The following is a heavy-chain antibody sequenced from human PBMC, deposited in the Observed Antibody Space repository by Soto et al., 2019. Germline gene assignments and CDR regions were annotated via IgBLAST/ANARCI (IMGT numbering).Heavy chain of an antibody. CDR1: GDSITSHL. D-gene: IGHD3-16*02. CDR2: MHYSGNT. V-gene: IGHV4-59*11. CDR3: ATGRDDNSDRYFGLVLES. J-gene: IGHJ4*02. Sequence: PSETLSLTCIVSGDSITSHLWTWIRQPPGKGLEWIGLMHYSGNTNFNPSLKSRVTMFLDTSKNFFSLKLSSVTAADTAVYYCATGRDDNSDRYFGLVLESWGQGTLVTVSS.